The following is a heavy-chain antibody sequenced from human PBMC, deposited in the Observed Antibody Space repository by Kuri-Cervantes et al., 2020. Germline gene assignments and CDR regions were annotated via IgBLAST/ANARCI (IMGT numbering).Heavy chain of an antibody. CDR1: GFNFDDYA. Sequence: LRLSCVASGFNFDDYAMHWVRQAPGRGLEWVSGISWNSGSIGYADSVKGRFTVSRDNDKNSLYLQMNSLRVEDTAVYYCGKEGDRGPDWGQGTMVTVSS. D-gene: IGHD2-21*01. V-gene: IGHV3-9*01. J-gene: IGHJ3*01. CDR2: ISWNSGSI. CDR3: GKEGDRGPD.